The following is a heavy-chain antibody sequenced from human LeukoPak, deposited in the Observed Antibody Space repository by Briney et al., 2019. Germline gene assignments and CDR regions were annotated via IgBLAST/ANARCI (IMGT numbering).Heavy chain of an antibody. V-gene: IGHV4-59*08. CDR3: ARHWQSYYYYYIDV. CDR2: IYYSGST. CDR1: GGSISSYY. Sequence: SETLSLTCTVSGGSISSYYWSWIRQPPGKGLEWIGYIYYSGSTNYNPSLKSRVTISVDTSKNQFSLKLSSVTAADTAVYYCARHWQSYYYYYIDVWGKGTTVTVSS. J-gene: IGHJ6*03.